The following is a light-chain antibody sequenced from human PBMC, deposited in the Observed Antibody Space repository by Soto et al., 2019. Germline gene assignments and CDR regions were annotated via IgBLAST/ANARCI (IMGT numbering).Light chain of an antibody. Sequence: QAVVTQEPSLTVSPGGTVTLTCGSSTGAVISGHYPYWFQQKPGQAPRTLIYDTSNKHSWTPARFSGSLLGGKAALTLSGAQPEDEAEYYCFLSYSGARDVVFGGGTKLTVL. V-gene: IGLV7-46*01. J-gene: IGLJ2*01. CDR2: DTS. CDR3: FLSYSGARDVV. CDR1: TGAVISGHY.